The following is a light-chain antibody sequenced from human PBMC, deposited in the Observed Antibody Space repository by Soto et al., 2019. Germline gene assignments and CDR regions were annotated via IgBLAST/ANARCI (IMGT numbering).Light chain of an antibody. Sequence: QLVLTQSPSASASLGASVKLTCTLSSGHSSYAIAWHQQQPEKGPRYLMKLNSDGSHSKGDGIPDRFSGSSSGAERYLTISRLQSEDEADSYCQTWGTGIWVFGGGTKLTVL. CDR3: QTWGTGIWV. CDR2: LNSDGSH. CDR1: SGHSSYA. J-gene: IGLJ3*02. V-gene: IGLV4-69*01.